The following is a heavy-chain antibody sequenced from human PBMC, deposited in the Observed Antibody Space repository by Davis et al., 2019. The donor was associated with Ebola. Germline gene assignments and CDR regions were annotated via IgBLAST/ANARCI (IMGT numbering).Heavy chain of an antibody. J-gene: IGHJ6*02. Sequence: MPGGSLRLSCTVSGGSISSSSYYWGWIRQPPGKGLEWIGSIYYSGSTYYNPSLKSRVTISVDTSKNQFSLKLSSVTAADTAVYYCARQAPPGWYYGMDVWGQGTTVTVSS. CDR3: ARQAPPGWYYGMDV. V-gene: IGHV4-39*01. CDR1: GGSISSSSYY. CDR2: IYYSGST.